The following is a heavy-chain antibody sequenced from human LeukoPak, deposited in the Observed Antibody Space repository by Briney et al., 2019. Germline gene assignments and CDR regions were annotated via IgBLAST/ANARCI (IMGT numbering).Heavy chain of an antibody. Sequence: SQTLSLTCAISGDSVSSNNAAWNWIRQSPSRGLEWLGRTYYRSKWYNHYAISVKSRIKMNPDISKNQFFLQLKSVTPEDTAVYYCARERYYGSGDGFYYGMDVWGQGTTVTVSS. J-gene: IGHJ6*02. D-gene: IGHD3-10*01. CDR3: ARERYYGSGDGFYYGMDV. CDR1: GDSVSSNNAA. V-gene: IGHV6-1*01. CDR2: TYYRSKWYN.